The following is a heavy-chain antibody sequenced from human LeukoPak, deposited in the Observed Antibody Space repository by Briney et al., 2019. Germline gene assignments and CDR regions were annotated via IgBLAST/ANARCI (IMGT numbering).Heavy chain of an antibody. CDR2: IRNKAYGGTS. CDR1: GFTFGDYA. CDR3: ARGIIGLRGFDY. V-gene: IGHV3-49*04. Sequence: GSLRLSCTASGFTFGDYAMSWVRQAPGKGLEWVGFIRNKAYGGTSEYAASVKGRFTISRDDIKSIAYPQMNSLKTEDTAVYYCARGIIGLRGFDYWGQGTLVTVST. J-gene: IGHJ4*02. D-gene: IGHD1-20*01.